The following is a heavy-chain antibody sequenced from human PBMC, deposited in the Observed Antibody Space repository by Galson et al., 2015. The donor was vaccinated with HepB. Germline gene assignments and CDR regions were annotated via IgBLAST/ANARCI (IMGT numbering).Heavy chain of an antibody. Sequence: SLRLSCAASGFTFSSYSMNWVRQAPGKGLEWVSSISSSSSYIYYADSVKGRFTISRDNAKNSLYLQMNSLRAEDTAVYYCARWGGLTMVRGADYWGQGTLVTVSS. CDR1: GFTFSSYS. CDR3: ARWGGLTMVRGADY. J-gene: IGHJ4*02. CDR2: ISSSSSYI. D-gene: IGHD3-10*01. V-gene: IGHV3-21*01.